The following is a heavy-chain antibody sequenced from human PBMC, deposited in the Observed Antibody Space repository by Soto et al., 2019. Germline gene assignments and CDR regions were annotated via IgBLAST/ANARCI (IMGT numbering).Heavy chain of an antibody. CDR2: INWNSVNT. J-gene: IGHJ5*01. V-gene: IGHV3-20*04. D-gene: IGHD1-1*01. Sequence: GGSLRLSCAASGFNFDDYGMSWVRQAPGKGLEWVSGINWNSVNTGYVDSVKGRFTISRDNAKSSLYLQMNSLRAEDTALYYCARGIDAYNFFDSWAQRTLATVSS. CDR1: GFNFDDYG. CDR3: ARGIDAYNFFDS.